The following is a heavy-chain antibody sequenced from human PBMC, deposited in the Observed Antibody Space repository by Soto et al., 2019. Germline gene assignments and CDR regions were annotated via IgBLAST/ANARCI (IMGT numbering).Heavy chain of an antibody. V-gene: IGHV4-39*01. D-gene: IGHD6-13*01. CDR1: GGSISSSGYY. J-gene: IGHJ5*02. Sequence: QLQLQESGPGLVKPSETLSLTCSVSGGSISSSGYYWGWIRQPPGKGLEWIGSTSYSGNTYYSPSLKSRVTISVDTSKNQLSLELRSVTATDTAVYFCARRGARTEADGLSTGFDPWGQGTLVTVSS. CDR3: ARRGARTEADGLSTGFDP. CDR2: TSYSGNT.